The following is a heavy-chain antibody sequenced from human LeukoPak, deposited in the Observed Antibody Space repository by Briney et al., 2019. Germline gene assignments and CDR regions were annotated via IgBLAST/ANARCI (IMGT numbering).Heavy chain of an antibody. CDR3: AKDRLAARHFDY. D-gene: IGHD6-6*01. V-gene: IGHV3-53*01. CDR2: IYSGGST. Sequence: GGSLRLSCAASGFTVSSNYMSWVRQAPGKGLEWVSVIYSGGSTYYADSVKGRFTISRDNSKNTLYLQMNSLRAEDTAVYYCAKDRLAARHFDYWGQGTLVTVSS. CDR1: GFTVSSNY. J-gene: IGHJ4*02.